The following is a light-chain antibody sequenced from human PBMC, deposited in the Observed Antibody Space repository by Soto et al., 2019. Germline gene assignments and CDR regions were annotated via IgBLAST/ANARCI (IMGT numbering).Light chain of an antibody. CDR3: QQYNNWPLT. CDR1: QSLSSN. J-gene: IGKJ4*01. Sequence: EIVLTQSPGTLALSPGERATISCRASQSLSSNLAWYQQKPGQAPRLLIYGASTRATGIPARFSGSGSGTEFTLTISSLQSEDFTVYYCQQYNNWPLTFGGGTKVDIK. V-gene: IGKV3-15*01. CDR2: GAS.